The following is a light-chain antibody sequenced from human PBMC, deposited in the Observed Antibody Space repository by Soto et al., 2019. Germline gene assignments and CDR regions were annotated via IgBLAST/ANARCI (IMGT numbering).Light chain of an antibody. CDR1: QSVLYSSSNKNY. CDR3: QQYCSSPWT. V-gene: IGKV4-1*01. J-gene: IGKJ1*01. CDR2: WAS. Sequence: DIVMTQSPDSLAVSLGERATINCRSSQSVLYSSSNKNYLAWYQQKPGQPPKLLIYWASTRKSGVPDRFSGSGSGTDFTLTISSLQAEDVAVYYCQQYCSSPWTFGQGTKVEIK.